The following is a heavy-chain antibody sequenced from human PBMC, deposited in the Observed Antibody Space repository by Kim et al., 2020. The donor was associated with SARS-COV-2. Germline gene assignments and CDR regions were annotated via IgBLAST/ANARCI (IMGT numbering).Heavy chain of an antibody. CDR1: GFTFSSYA. CDR2: ISYDGSNK. Sequence: GGSLRLSCSASGFTFSSYAMHWVRQAPGKGLEWVAVISYDGSNKYYADSVKGRFTISRDNSKNTLYLQMHSLSAEDTAADYCARVGGRGVRLYYYYGMDV. CDR3: ARVGGRGVRLYYYYGMDV. V-gene: IGHV3-30*04. D-gene: IGHD3-10*01. J-gene: IGHJ6*01.